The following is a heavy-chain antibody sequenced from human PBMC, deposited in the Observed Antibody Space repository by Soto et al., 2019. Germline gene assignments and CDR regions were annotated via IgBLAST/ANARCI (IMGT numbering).Heavy chain of an antibody. J-gene: IGHJ5*02. CDR2: ISSSSSTI. CDR1: GFTISSYS. CDR3: AREDLVVVAATRVRGGWFDP. Sequence: EVQLVESGGGLVQPGGSLRLSCAASGFTISSYSMNWVRQAPGKGLEWVSYISSSSSTIYYADSVKGRFTISRDNAKNSLYLQMNSLRAEDTAVYYCAREDLVVVAATRVRGGWFDPWGQGTLVTVSS. D-gene: IGHD2-15*01. V-gene: IGHV3-48*01.